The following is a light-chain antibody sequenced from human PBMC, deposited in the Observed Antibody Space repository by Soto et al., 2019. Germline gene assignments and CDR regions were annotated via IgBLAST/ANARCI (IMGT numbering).Light chain of an antibody. J-gene: IGKJ2*01. Sequence: EIVLTQSPGTLSLSPGERATLSCRASQSVSSSYLAWYQRKPGQAPRLLIYGASSRATGIPDRFSGSGSGTDCTLTISRREPEDGAVYYCQQDVTSAVTFGRGTKLEIK. CDR3: QQDVTSAVT. CDR2: GAS. CDR1: QSVSSSY. V-gene: IGKV3-20*01.